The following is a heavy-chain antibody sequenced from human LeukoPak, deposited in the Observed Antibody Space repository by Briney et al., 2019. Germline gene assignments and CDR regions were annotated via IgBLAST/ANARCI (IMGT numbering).Heavy chain of an antibody. Sequence: GASVKVSCKASGYTFTSYGISWVRQAPGQGLEWMGWISPYNGNTNYAQKLQGRVTLTTDTSTSTAYMELRSLRSDDTAVYYCARDGSGSYYRARASFDYWGQGTLVTVSS. CDR1: GYTFTSYG. J-gene: IGHJ4*02. CDR3: ARDGSGSYYRARASFDY. CDR2: ISPYNGNT. D-gene: IGHD3-10*01. V-gene: IGHV1-18*01.